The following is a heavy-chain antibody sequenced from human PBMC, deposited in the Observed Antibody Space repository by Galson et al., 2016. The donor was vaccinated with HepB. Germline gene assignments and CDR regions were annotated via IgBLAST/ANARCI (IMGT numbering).Heavy chain of an antibody. D-gene: IGHD1-14*01. Sequence: SLRLSCAASGFTLSDSYVDWVRQAPGKGLEWVARSRNKANGFITDYAASVKGRFTLSRDDSQNSVYLQMNSLKTEDTAMYYCARAAGGFDLWGRGTPVTVSS. J-gene: IGHJ2*01. CDR1: GFTLSDSY. CDR2: SRNKANGFIT. V-gene: IGHV3-72*01. CDR3: ARAAGGFDL.